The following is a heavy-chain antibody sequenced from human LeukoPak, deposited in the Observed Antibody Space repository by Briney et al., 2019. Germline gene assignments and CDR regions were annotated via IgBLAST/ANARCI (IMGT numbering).Heavy chain of an antibody. CDR2: IYYSGST. CDR3: ARDSGGSFSYYYGSGYYNWFDP. CDR1: GGSISSYY. D-gene: IGHD3-10*01. J-gene: IGHJ5*02. V-gene: IGHV4-59*01. Sequence: SETLSLTCTVSGGSISSYYWSWIRQPPGKGLEGIGYIYYSGSTNYNPSLKSRVTISVDTSKNQFSLKLSSVTAADTAVYYCARDSGGSFSYYYGSGYYNWFDPWGQGTLVTVSS.